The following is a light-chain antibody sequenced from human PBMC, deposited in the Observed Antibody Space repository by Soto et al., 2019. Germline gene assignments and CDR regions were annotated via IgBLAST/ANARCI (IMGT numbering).Light chain of an antibody. CDR2: AAT. CDR3: QQLHSYPFT. J-gene: IGKJ5*01. V-gene: IGKV1-9*01. Sequence: IQLTQSPPYLSASVGDRVTITCRASQGVSSSLAWYHQQPGKAPKLLIYAATTLQSGVPSRFSGSGSGTDFTLTINSLQPEDFATYYCQQLHSYPFTFGQGTRLEI. CDR1: QGVSSS.